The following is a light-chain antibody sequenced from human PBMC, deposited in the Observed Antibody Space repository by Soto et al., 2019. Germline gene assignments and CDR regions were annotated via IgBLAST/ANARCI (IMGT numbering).Light chain of an antibody. V-gene: IGKV3-11*01. CDR3: QQRSSWPIT. CDR2: DAS. Sequence: EIVLTQSPATLSLSPGERATLSCRASQSVSSYLAWHQQKPGQAPRLLIYDASNRATGIPARFSGSGSGTDFTLTISSLEPEDFAVYYCQQRSSWPITFGQGTRLEIK. J-gene: IGKJ5*01. CDR1: QSVSSY.